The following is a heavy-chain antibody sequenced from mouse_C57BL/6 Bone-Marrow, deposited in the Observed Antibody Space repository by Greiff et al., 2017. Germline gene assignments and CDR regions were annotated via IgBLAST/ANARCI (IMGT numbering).Heavy chain of an antibody. CDR1: GFTFSSYT. J-gene: IGHJ1*03. CDR2: ISGGGGNT. D-gene: IGHD1-1*01. Sequence: EVQGVESGGGLVKPGGSLKLSCAASGFTFSSYTMSWVRQTPEKRLQWVAAISGGGGNTYYPDSVKGRFTISRDNDKNILYLQMSSLRSEYTALYYCSRQVTTVLATKYFDVGGTGTTVTVSS. V-gene: IGHV5-9*01. CDR3: SRQVTTVLATKYFDV.